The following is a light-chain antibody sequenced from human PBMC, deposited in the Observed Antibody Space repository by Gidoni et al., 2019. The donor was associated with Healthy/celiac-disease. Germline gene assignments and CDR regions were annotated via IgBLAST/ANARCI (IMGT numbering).Light chain of an antibody. V-gene: IGKV3-11*01. CDR1: QSVSSY. CDR3: QQRSNWPPLT. Sequence: EMVLTQSPATLSLSPGERATLSCRASQSVSSYLAWYQPKPGQAPRLLIYDASNRATGIPARFSGSGSGTDFTLTISSLEPEAFAVYYCQQRSNWPPLTFGGGTKVEIK. CDR2: DAS. J-gene: IGKJ4*01.